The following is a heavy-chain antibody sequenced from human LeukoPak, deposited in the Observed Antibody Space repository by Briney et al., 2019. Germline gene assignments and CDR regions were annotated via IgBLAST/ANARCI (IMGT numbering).Heavy chain of an antibody. CDR3: AVEGGYSYGYFDY. J-gene: IGHJ4*02. CDR1: GASFGGYY. Sequence: SETLSLTCAVDGASFGGYYWSWIRQPPGKGREWIGEINHSGSTNYNPSLKSRVTISVDSSKHQFSLTLSSVTDADTGVYYCAVEGGYSYGYFDYWGQGTLVTVSS. D-gene: IGHD5-18*01. V-gene: IGHV4-34*01. CDR2: INHSGST.